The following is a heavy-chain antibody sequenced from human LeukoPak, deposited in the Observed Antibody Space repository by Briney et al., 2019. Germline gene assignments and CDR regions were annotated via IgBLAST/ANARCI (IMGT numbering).Heavy chain of an antibody. Sequence: GGSLRLSCAASGFTFSDYYMSWIRQAPGKGLEWVAHINHEGGGIQYVDSVKGRFTISRDNAKGSVYLQMNSLRAEDTAIYHCATYINWVAGDVWGQGTTVIVSS. CDR1: GFTFSDYY. J-gene: IGHJ6*02. CDR2: INHEGGGI. CDR3: ATYINWVAGDV. D-gene: IGHD1-1*01. V-gene: IGHV3-7*01.